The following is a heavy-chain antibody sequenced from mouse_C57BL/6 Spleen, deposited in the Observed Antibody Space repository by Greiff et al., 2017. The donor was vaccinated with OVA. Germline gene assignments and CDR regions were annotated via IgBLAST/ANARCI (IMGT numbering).Heavy chain of an antibody. CDR1: GYTFTSYW. CDR3: ARTYLYDYGAWFAY. Sequence: VQLQQPGAELVKPGASVKLSCKASGYTFTSYWMHWVKQRPGQGLEWIGMIHPNSGSTNYNEKFKSKATLTVDKSSSTAYMQLSSLTSEDSAVYYCARTYLYDYGAWFAYWGQGTLVTVSA. J-gene: IGHJ3*01. CDR2: IHPNSGST. D-gene: IGHD2-4*01. V-gene: IGHV1-64*01.